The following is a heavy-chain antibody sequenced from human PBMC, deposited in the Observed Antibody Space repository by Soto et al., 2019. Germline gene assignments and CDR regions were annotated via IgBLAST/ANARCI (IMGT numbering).Heavy chain of an antibody. V-gene: IGHV1-69*01. J-gene: IGHJ6*01. D-gene: IGHD3-16*01. CDR3: SRNRTYRSCPSQSSGMAV. Sequence: QVQLVQSGAEVKEPGSSVRVSCKASGGTFDNFIMNWVRQTPGRGLEWMGGIVPMLGTPTYAEKFKGRVTISATGSTGTMYLEVTSLRSEETAIYYCSRNRTYRSCPSQSSGMAVWGQGTPVNGSS. CDR2: IVPMLGTP. CDR1: GGTFDNFI.